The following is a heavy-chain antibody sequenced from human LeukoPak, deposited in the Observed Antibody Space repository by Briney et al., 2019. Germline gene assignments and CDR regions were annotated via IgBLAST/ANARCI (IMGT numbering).Heavy chain of an antibody. V-gene: IGHV6-1*01. CDR1: GDSDSSNSAA. J-gene: IGHJ4*02. Sequence: SQTLSLTCAISGDSDSSNSAAWNWIRQSPSRGLEWLGRTYFRSKWYNEYAISVKSRITINPDTSKNQFSLQLNSVTPEDTAVYYCARGWEPYSSSFDYWGQGTLVTVSS. CDR2: TYFRSKWYN. CDR3: ARGWEPYSSSFDY. D-gene: IGHD6-13*01.